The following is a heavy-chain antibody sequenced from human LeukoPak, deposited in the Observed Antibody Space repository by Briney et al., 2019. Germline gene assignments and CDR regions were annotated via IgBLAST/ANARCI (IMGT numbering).Heavy chain of an antibody. CDR3: ARGRNLKFFDL. CDR1: GYTFTSYG. Sequence: ASVKVSCKASGYTFTSYGISWVRQAPGQGLEWMGWISAYNGNTNYAQKLQGRVTMTTDTSTSTDYMELSSLRSEDTAVYYCARGRNLKFFDLWGRGTLVTVSS. J-gene: IGHJ2*01. CDR2: ISAYNGNT. D-gene: IGHD1-1*01. V-gene: IGHV1-18*01.